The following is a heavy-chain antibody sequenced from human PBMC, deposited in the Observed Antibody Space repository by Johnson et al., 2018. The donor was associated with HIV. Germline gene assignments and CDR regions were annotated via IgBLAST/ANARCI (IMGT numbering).Heavy chain of an antibody. V-gene: IGHV3-33*01. D-gene: IGHD1-20*01. CDR2: IWYDGSNK. Sequence: QMQLVESGGGVVQPGRSLRLSCAASGFTFSSYGMHWVRQAPGKGLEWVAVIWYDGSNKYYADSVKGRFTISRDNSKNTLYLQMNSLRAEDTAVYYCARVRPYNWNDVHAFDIWGQGTLVTVSS. J-gene: IGHJ3*02. CDR3: ARVRPYNWNDVHAFDI. CDR1: GFTFSSYG.